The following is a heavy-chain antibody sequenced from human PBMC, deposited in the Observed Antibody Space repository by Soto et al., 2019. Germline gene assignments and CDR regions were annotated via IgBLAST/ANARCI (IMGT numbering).Heavy chain of an antibody. CDR2: ISYDGSNK. V-gene: IGHV3-30*18. CDR3: AKDLEMATITYMQFYYYYYGMDV. D-gene: IGHD5-12*01. CDR1: GFTFSSYG. Sequence: PGGSLRLSCAASGFTFSSYGMHWVRQAPGKGLEWVAVISYDGSNKYYADSVKGRFTISRDNSKNTLYLQMNSLRAEDTAVYYCAKDLEMATITYMQFYYYYYGMDVWGQGTTVTVSS. J-gene: IGHJ6*02.